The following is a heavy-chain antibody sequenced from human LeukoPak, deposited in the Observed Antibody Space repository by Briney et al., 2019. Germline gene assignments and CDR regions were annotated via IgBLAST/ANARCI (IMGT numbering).Heavy chain of an antibody. V-gene: IGHV1-69*06. CDR2: IIPIFGTA. J-gene: IGHJ4*02. CDR3: ARDEAYCGGDCN. Sequence: SVKVSCKASGGTFSSYAISWVRQAPGQGLEWMGGIIPIFGTANYAQKFQGRVTITADKSTSTAYMELSSLRSEDTAVYYCARDEAYCGGDCNWGQGTLVTVSS. D-gene: IGHD2-21*02. CDR1: GGTFSSYA.